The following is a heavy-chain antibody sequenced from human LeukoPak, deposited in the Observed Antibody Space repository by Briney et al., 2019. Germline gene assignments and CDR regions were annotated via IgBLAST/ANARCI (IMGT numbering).Heavy chain of an antibody. CDR2: INAGNGNT. CDR1: GYTFTSYA. J-gene: IGHJ4*02. CDR3: ARGSFPFYGSGSLIGSDY. D-gene: IGHD3-10*01. V-gene: IGHV1-3*01. Sequence: ASVKVSCKASGYTFTSYAMHWVRQAPGQRLEWMGWINAGNGNTKYSQKFQGRVTITRDTSASTAYMELSSLRSEDTAVYYCARGSFPFYGSGSLIGSDYWGQGTLVTVSS.